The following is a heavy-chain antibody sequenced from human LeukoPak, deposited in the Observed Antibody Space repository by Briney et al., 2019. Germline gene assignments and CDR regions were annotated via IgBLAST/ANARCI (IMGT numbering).Heavy chain of an antibody. CDR3: ARRWGSHDAFDI. J-gene: IGHJ3*02. Sequence: GGSLRLSCAASGFTFSGYSMNWVRQAPGKGLEWVSSISSSSSYKYYADSAKGRFTISRDNAKNSLYLQMNSLRAEDTAVYYCARRWGSHDAFDIWGQGTMVTVSS. V-gene: IGHV3-21*01. D-gene: IGHD7-27*01. CDR1: GFTFSGYS. CDR2: ISSSSSYK.